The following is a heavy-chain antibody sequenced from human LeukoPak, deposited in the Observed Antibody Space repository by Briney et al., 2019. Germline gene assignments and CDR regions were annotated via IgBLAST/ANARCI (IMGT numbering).Heavy chain of an antibody. Sequence: PGGSLRLSCAASGFTFSSYAMHWVRQAPGKGLEWVAVISYDGSNKYYADSVKGRFTISRDNSKNTLYLQMNSLRAEDTAVYYCARVVVPAAILWPNDYWGQGTLVTVSS. V-gene: IGHV3-30-3*01. CDR2: ISYDGSNK. D-gene: IGHD2-2*02. J-gene: IGHJ4*02. CDR3: ARVVVPAAILWPNDY. CDR1: GFTFSSYA.